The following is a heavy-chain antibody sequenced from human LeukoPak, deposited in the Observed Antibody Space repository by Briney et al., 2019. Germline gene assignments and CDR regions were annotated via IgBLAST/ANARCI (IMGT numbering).Heavy chain of an antibody. CDR2: IKAYNGDT. CDR1: GYTFTSYG. J-gene: IGHJ4*02. V-gene: IGHV1-18*01. D-gene: IGHD1-26*01. CDR3: AREGGILGALDY. Sequence: GASVKVSCKASGYTFTSYGITWVRQAPGQGPEWMGWIKAYNGDTNYAQKFQGRVTMTTDTSTTTAYMELRSLRSDDTAVYYCAREGGILGALDYWGRGTLVTVSS.